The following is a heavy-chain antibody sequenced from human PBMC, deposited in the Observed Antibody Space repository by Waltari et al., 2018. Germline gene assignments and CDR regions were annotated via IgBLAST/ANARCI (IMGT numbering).Heavy chain of an antibody. D-gene: IGHD3-10*01. J-gene: IGHJ6*02. CDR3: ARGLWESPPYYYYAMDV. Sequence: HVQVVESGGGVVQPGRSLRLSCAASGFNFTTHGMHWVRQAPGKGLEWVTLISPDGSTTFYTDSVGGRVTIARDNSKDTVYLQMNSLRAEDTAVYYCARGLWESPPYYYYAMDVWGQGTTVTVS. V-gene: IGHV3-30*03. CDR2: ISPDGSTT. CDR1: GFNFTTHG.